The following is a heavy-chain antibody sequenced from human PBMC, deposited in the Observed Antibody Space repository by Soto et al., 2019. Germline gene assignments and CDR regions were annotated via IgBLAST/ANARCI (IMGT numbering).Heavy chain of an antibody. V-gene: IGHV3-48*03. Sequence: GGSLRLSCAASGFTFSSYEMDWVRQAPGKGLEWVAYISSSGTILYGESVKGRFTISRDNADNSLYLQMNSLTAEDTAVYYCTKEKSVMYSGYDAFDIWGRGTMVTVPS. CDR2: ISSSGTI. D-gene: IGHD5-12*01. CDR1: GFTFSSYE. J-gene: IGHJ3*02. CDR3: TKEKSVMYSGYDAFDI.